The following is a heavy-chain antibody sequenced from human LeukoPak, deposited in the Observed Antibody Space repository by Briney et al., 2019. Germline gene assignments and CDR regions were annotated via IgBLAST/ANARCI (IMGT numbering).Heavy chain of an antibody. Sequence: GSLRLSCAASGFTFSSYAMSWVRQAPGKGLEWVSAISGSGGSTYYADSVKGRFTISRDNSKNTLYLQMNSLRAEDTAVYYCAKGSTLGIVVPAAFDCWGQGTLVTVSS. CDR2: ISGSGGST. CDR1: GFTFSSYA. CDR3: AKGSTLGIVVPAAFDC. D-gene: IGHD2-2*01. V-gene: IGHV3-23*01. J-gene: IGHJ4*02.